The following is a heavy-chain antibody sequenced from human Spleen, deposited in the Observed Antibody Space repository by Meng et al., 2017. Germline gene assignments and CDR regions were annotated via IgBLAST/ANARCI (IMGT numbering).Heavy chain of an antibody. CDR2: IYYSGST. CDR1: GGAISSGGYF. Sequence: QLQLQESGPGLVKPSQPLSPTCTVPGGAISSGGYFWTWIRQPPGKGLEWIGYIYYSGSTSYNPSLKSRLTISLDTSKNQFSLRLNSMTAADTAVYYCTTLYGDGDSISWGQGTLVTVSS. D-gene: IGHD4-17*01. V-gene: IGHV4-31*03. J-gene: IGHJ4*02. CDR3: TTLYGDGDSIS.